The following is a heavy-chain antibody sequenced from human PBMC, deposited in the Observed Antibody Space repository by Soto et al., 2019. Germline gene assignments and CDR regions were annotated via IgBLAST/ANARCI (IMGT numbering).Heavy chain of an antibody. V-gene: IGHV5-51*01. CDR3: ASDLSGTYSIDAYDI. Sequence: GESLKISCKGSGYSFTSYWIGWVRQMSGKGLEWMGIIYPGDSGTRYSPSFQGQVTISADKSISTAYLQWSSLKASDTAMYFCASDLSGTYSIDAYDIWGQGTMVTGSS. D-gene: IGHD1-26*01. CDR1: GYSFTSYW. J-gene: IGHJ3*02. CDR2: IYPGDSGT.